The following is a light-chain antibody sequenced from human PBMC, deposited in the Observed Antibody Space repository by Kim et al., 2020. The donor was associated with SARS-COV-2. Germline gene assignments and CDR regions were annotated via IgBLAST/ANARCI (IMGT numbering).Light chain of an antibody. CDR3: QQRSNWPPLIT. CDR2: DAS. CDR1: QSVSSY. V-gene: IGKV3-11*01. J-gene: IGKJ3*01. Sequence: PGERATLSCRASQSVSSYLARYQQKPGQAPRLLIYDASNRATGITARLSGSGSGTEFTLTISSLEPEDFAVYYCQQRSNWPPLITFGPGTKVDIK.